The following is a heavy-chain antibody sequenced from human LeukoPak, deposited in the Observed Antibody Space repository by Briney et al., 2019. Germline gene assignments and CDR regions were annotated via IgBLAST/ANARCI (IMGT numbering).Heavy chain of an antibody. CDR1: GFTFSSYE. CDR2: ISSSGSTI. V-gene: IGHV3-48*03. D-gene: IGHD3-9*01. CDR3: ARYKFGPRRYFDWPPLGFSGQQYMDV. J-gene: IGHJ6*03. Sequence: PGGSLRLSCAASGFTFSSYEMNWVRQAPGKGLEWVSHISSSGSTIYYADSVKGRFTISRDNAKNSLYLQMNSLRAEDTAVYYCARYKFGPRRYFDWPPLGFSGQQYMDVWGKGTTVTISS.